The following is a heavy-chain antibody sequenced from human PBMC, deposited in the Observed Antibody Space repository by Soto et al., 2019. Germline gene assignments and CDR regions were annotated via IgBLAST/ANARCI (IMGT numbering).Heavy chain of an antibody. J-gene: IGHJ4*02. CDR1: GGSISSSSYY. CDR3: ASEICSGGSCYAVDY. Sequence: SETLSLTCTVSGGSISSSSYYWGWIRQPPGKGLEWIGSIYYSGSTYYNPSLKSRVTISVDTSKNQFSLKLSSVTAADTAVYYCASEICSGGSCYAVDYWGQGTLVT. V-gene: IGHV4-39*01. CDR2: IYYSGST. D-gene: IGHD2-15*01.